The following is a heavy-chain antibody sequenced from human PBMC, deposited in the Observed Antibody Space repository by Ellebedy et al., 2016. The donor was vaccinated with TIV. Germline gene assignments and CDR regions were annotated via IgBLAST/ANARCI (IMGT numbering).Heavy chain of an antibody. CDR3: ARPTSPLRSVYGY. D-gene: IGHD2/OR15-2a*01. Sequence: GGSLRLXXAASGFTFSTYNMNWVRQAPGKGLEWVSSISCSSSYIYYADAVKGRFTISRDNAKNSLYLQMNSLRAEDTAVYYCARPTSPLRSVYGYWGQGTLVTVSS. J-gene: IGHJ4*02. CDR1: GFTFSTYN. V-gene: IGHV3-21*01. CDR2: ISCSSSYI.